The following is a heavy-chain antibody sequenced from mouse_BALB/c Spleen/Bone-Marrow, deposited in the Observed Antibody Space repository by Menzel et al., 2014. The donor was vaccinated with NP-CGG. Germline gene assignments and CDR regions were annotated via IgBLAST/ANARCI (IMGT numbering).Heavy chain of an antibody. CDR3: ARLNYYGSLFV. J-gene: IGHJ1*01. CDR2: INPDSSTI. Sequence: DVKLQESGGGLAQPGGSLKLSCEASGFDFSRYWMSWVRQAPGEGLEWIGEINPDSSTINDTPSLKDKVIISRDNAKNTLFLQMSKVRSEDTALYYCARLNYYGSLFVWGAGTTVTVSS. D-gene: IGHD1-1*01. V-gene: IGHV4-1*02. CDR1: GFDFSRYW.